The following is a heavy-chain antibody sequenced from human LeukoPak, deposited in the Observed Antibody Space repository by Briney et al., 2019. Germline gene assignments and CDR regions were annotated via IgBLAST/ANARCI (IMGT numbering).Heavy chain of an antibody. Sequence: GGSLRLSCAASGFTFSSYAMSWVRQAPGKGLEWVSAISGSGGSTYYADSVKGRFTISRDNSKNTLYLQMNSPRAEDTAVYYCAKESLWFGEFPKSFDYWGQGTLVTVSS. CDR3: AKESLWFGEFPKSFDY. V-gene: IGHV3-23*01. J-gene: IGHJ4*02. CDR1: GFTFSSYA. D-gene: IGHD3-10*01. CDR2: ISGSGGST.